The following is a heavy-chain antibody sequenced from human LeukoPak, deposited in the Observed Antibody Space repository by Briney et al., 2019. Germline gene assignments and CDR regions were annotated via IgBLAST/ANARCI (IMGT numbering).Heavy chain of an antibody. CDR3: ARDRRGYCSSTSCYHGMDV. D-gene: IGHD2-2*01. J-gene: IGHJ6*04. CDR1: GFTFSSYS. V-gene: IGHV3-48*01. Sequence: AGGSLRLSCIASGFTFSSYSMNWVRQAPGKGLEWVSYNSGSGTKLFDADSVKGRFTTSRDNAKNALYLQMSSLRVEDTAVYYCARDRRGYCSSTSCYHGMDVWGKGTTVTVSS. CDR2: NSGSGTKL.